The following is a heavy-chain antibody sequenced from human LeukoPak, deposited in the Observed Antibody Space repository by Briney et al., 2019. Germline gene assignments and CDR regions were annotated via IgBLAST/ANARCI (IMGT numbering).Heavy chain of an antibody. V-gene: IGHV4-59*08. CDR1: GGSISGYH. CDR2: IYYSGSS. J-gene: IGHJ4*02. D-gene: IGHD3-10*01. CDR3: ARMVRGVGIDY. Sequence: SETLSLTCNVSGGSISGYHCSWIRQPPGKGLEWLGYIYYSGSSNYNPSLKSRVTISADTSKNQFSLKLSSVTAADTAVYYCARMVRGVGIDYWGQGTLVTVS.